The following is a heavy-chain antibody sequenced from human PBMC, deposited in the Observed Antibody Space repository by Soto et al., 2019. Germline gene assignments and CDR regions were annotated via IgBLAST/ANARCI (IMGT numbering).Heavy chain of an antibody. CDR1: GGTFSSYA. CDR2: IIPIFGTA. CDR3: ARDRSGGSPVYFDY. J-gene: IGHJ4*02. D-gene: IGHD2-15*01. V-gene: IGHV1-69*13. Sequence: SVKVSCKASGGTFSSYAISWVRQAPGQGLEWMGGIIPIFGTANYAQKFQGRVTMTADESTSTAYMELSSLRSEDTAVYYCARDRSGGSPVYFDYWGQGALVTVSS.